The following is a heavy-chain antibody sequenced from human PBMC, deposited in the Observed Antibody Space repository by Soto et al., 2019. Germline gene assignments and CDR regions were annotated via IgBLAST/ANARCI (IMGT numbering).Heavy chain of an antibody. CDR3: ARVSLRFLEWLSPFDY. J-gene: IGHJ4*02. D-gene: IGHD3-3*01. CDR1: GASVSSDNYY. V-gene: IGHV4-61*01. CDR2: MYYSGST. Sequence: SETLSLTCTVSGASVSSDNYYWSWIRQPPGKGLEWIGYMYYSGSTNYNPSLKSRVTISLDTSKNQFSLKLSSVTAADTAMYYCARVSLRFLEWLSPFDYWGQGTLVTVSS.